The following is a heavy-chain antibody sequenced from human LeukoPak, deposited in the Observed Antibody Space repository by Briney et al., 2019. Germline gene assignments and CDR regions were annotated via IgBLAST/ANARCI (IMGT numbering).Heavy chain of an antibody. J-gene: IGHJ4*02. CDR3: AKGDTTWELPHDY. V-gene: IGHV3-23*01. Sequence: GGSLRLSCAASGFTFSSYAMSWVRQAPGKGLEWVSAISGSGGITSYADSVKGRFTISRDNSKNTLYLQMNSLRAEDTAVYYCAKGDTTWELPHDYWGQGTLVTVSS. CDR1: GFTFSSYA. CDR2: ISGSGGIT. D-gene: IGHD1-26*01.